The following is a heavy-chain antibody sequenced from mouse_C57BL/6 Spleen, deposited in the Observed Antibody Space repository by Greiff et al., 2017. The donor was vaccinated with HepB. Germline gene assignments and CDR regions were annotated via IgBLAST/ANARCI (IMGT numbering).Heavy chain of an antibody. Sequence: VQLQQPGAELVKPGASVKLSCKASGYTFTSYWMHWVKQRPGQGLEWIGMIHPNSGSTNYNEKFKSKATLTVDKSSSTAYMQLSSLTSEDSAVYYCARSNYGSSRRYFDVWGTGTTVTVSS. J-gene: IGHJ1*03. V-gene: IGHV1-64*01. CDR1: GYTFTSYW. D-gene: IGHD1-1*01. CDR2: IHPNSGST. CDR3: ARSNYGSSRRYFDV.